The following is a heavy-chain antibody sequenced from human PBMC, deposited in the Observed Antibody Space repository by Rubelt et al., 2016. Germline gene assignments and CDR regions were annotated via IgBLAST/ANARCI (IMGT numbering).Heavy chain of an antibody. Sequence: QVQLQQWGAGLLKPSETLSLTCAVYGESFGYYYWSWIRQPPGKGLEWIGKINHSGSTNYNPSLKSRVTMSVDTSKNQFSPKLSSVSAADTAVYYCARGGVNWNYDYWGQGTLVTVSS. J-gene: IGHJ4*02. V-gene: IGHV4-34*01. CDR2: INHSGST. D-gene: IGHD1-7*01. CDR3: ARGGVNWNYDY. CDR1: GESFGYYY.